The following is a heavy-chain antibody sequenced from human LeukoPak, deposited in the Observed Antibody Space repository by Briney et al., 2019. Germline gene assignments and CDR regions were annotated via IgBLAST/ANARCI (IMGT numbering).Heavy chain of an antibody. J-gene: IGHJ6*03. V-gene: IGHV4-34*01. D-gene: IGHD3-10*01. CDR2: INHSGST. Sequence: SETLSLTCATYGGSFSGYYWSWIRQPPGKGLEWIGEINHSGSTNYNPSLKSRVTISVDTSKNQFSLKLSSVTAADTAVYYCARGPAGAGMDVWGKGTTVTVSS. CDR1: GGSFSGYY. CDR3: ARGPAGAGMDV.